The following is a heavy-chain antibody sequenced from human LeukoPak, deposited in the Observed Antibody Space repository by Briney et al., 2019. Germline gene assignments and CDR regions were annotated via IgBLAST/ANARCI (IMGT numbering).Heavy chain of an antibody. V-gene: IGHV4-30-2*01. CDR2: IYHSGST. CDR3: AREGLYDSSGYYPHDAFDI. CDR1: GGSISSGGYY. J-gene: IGHJ3*02. Sequence: SETLFLTCTVSGGSISSGGYYWSWIRQPPGKGLEWIGYIYHSGSTYYNPSLKSRVTISVDRSKNQFSLRLCSVTAADTAVYYCAREGLYDSSGYYPHDAFDIWGQGTMVTVSS. D-gene: IGHD3-22*01.